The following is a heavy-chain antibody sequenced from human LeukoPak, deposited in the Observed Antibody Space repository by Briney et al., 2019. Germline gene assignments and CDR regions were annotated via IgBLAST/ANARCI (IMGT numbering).Heavy chain of an antibody. CDR1: GGSISSYY. D-gene: IGHD2-2*01. J-gene: IGHJ5*02. Sequence: SETLSLTCTVSGGSISSYYWSWIRQPPGKGLEWIGYIYYSGSTNYNPSLKSRVTISVDTSKNQFSLKLSSVTAADTAVYYCARLFSTSSRENWFDPWGQGTLVTVSS. V-gene: IGHV4-59*01. CDR2: IYYSGST. CDR3: ARLFSTSSRENWFDP.